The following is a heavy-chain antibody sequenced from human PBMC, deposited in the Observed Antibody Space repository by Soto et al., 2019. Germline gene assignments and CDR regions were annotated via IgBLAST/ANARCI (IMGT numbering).Heavy chain of an antibody. J-gene: IGHJ2*01. CDR1: GGSISSGGSY. CDR3: ASGHGVTSSCSYFAL. V-gene: IGHV4-31*03. D-gene: IGHD6-13*01. CDR2: IYYSGTT. Sequence: QVQLQESGPGLVKPSQTLSLTCTVSGGSISSGGSYWSWIRQSPGKGLEWIGYIYYSGTTYYNPSLMSRVYISLDTSNKKFSLMWSSVTAADTTSLYCASGHGVTSSCSYFALWGRGTLVTVSS.